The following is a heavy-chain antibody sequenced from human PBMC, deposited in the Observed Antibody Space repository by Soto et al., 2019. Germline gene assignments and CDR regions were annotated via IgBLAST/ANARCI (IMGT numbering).Heavy chain of an antibody. V-gene: IGHV1-69*13. Sequence: SVKVSCKASGGTFSSYAISWVRQAPGQGLEWMGGIITIFGTANYAQKFQGRVTITADESTSTAYMELSSLRSEDTAVYYCARDIVVVVAATDHDAFDIWGQGTMVTVS. D-gene: IGHD2-15*01. CDR1: GGTFSSYA. CDR2: IITIFGTA. J-gene: IGHJ3*02. CDR3: ARDIVVVVAATDHDAFDI.